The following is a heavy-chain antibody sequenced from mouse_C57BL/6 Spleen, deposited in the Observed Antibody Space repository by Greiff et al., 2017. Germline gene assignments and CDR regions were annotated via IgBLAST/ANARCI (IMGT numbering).Heavy chain of an antibody. CDR1: GYTFTSYW. J-gene: IGHJ3*01. D-gene: IGHD1-1*01. CDR2: IDPTDSET. Sequence: QVQLQQPGAELVRPGSSVKLSCKASGYTFTSYWMHWVKQRPIQGLEWIGNIDPTDSETHYNQKFKDKATLTVDKSSSTAYMQLSSLTSEDSAVYYCAYVSYDDWFDYWGQGTLVTVSA. CDR3: AYVSYDDWFDY. V-gene: IGHV1-52*01.